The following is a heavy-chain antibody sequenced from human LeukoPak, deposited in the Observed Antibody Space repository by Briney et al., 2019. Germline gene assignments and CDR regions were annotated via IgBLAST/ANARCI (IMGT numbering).Heavy chain of an antibody. CDR3: ARADYCSSTSCYTWAFDI. V-gene: IGHV4-34*01. D-gene: IGHD2-2*02. Sequence: PSETLSLTCAVYGGSFSGYYWSWIRQPPGKGLEWIGEINHSGSTNYNPSLKSRVTISVDTSKNQFSLKLSSVTPADTAVYYCARADYCSSTSCYTWAFDIWGQGTMVTVSS. CDR2: INHSGST. J-gene: IGHJ3*02. CDR1: GGSFSGYY.